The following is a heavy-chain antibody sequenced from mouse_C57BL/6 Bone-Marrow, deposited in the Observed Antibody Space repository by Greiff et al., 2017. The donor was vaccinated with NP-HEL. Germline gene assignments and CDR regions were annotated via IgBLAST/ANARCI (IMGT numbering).Heavy chain of an antibody. J-gene: IGHJ1*03. CDR2: IYPGGGYT. CDR3: ARESLYYGSSYWYFDV. D-gene: IGHD1-1*01. V-gene: IGHV1-63*01. CDR1: GYTFTNYW. Sequence: QVQLKQSGAELVRPGTSVKMSCKASGYTFTNYWIGWAKQRPGHGLEWIGDIYPGGGYTNYNEKFKGKATLTADKSSSTAYMQFSSLTSEDSAIYYCARESLYYGSSYWYFDVWGTGTTVTVSS.